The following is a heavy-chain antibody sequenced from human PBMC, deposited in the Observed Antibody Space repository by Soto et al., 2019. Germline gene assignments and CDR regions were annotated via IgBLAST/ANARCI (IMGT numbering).Heavy chain of an antibody. CDR3: ARDIPLGGFDP. V-gene: IGHV1-18*01. CDR1: GYTFTSYG. Sequence: QVQLVQSGAEVKKPGASVKVSCKASGYTFTSYGISWVRQAPGQGLEWMGWISAYNGNTNYAQKLQGRVTMTTDTPTSTAYRERRSLSSDDRAVYYCARDIPLGGFDPWGQGTLVTVSS. D-gene: IGHD3-16*01. CDR2: ISAYNGNT. J-gene: IGHJ5*02.